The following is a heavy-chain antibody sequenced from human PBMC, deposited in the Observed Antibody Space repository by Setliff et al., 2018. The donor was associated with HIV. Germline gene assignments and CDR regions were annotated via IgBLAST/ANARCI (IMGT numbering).Heavy chain of an antibody. D-gene: IGHD6-19*01. V-gene: IGHV1-18*01. J-gene: IGHJ3*02. Sequence: GASVKVSCKSSGYSFARYGLSWVRQAPGQGLEWMGWISGFNGNTKYAQSFHDRVAMTTETATSTAYMEMRSLRSDDTAVYFCARVPYRSAWFSGGHDAFDIWGQGTMVTVSS. CDR2: ISGFNGNT. CDR1: GYSFARYG. CDR3: ARVPYRSAWFSGGHDAFDI.